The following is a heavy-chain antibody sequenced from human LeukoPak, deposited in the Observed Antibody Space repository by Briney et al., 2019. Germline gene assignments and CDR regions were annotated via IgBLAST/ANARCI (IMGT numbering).Heavy chain of an antibody. Sequence: PGGSLRLSCAASGFTVSSNYMSWVRQAPGKGLEWVSVIYSGGSTYYADSVKGRFTISRDNAKNSLYLQMNSLRAEDTAVYYCARDGGVTVTPGFDYWGQGTLVTVSS. CDR2: IYSGGST. D-gene: IGHD4-17*01. V-gene: IGHV3-53*01. CDR3: ARDGGVTVTPGFDY. CDR1: GFTVSSNY. J-gene: IGHJ4*02.